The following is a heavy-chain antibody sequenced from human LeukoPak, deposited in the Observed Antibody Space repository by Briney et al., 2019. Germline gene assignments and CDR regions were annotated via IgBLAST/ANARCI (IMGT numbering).Heavy chain of an antibody. CDR1: GFTFSNAW. CDR3: GGELPPFDY. D-gene: IGHD3-10*01. Sequence: RSGGSLRLSCAASGFTFSNAWMSWVRQAPGKGLGWVGRIKCKTDGGTTDYAAPVKGRFTISRDDSKNTLYLQMNSLKTEDTAVYYCGGELPPFDYWGQGTLVTVSS. J-gene: IGHJ4*02. CDR2: IKCKTDGGTT. V-gene: IGHV3-15*01.